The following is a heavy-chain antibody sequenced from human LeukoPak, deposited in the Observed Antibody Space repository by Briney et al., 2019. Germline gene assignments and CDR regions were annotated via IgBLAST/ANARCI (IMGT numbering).Heavy chain of an antibody. J-gene: IGHJ3*02. CDR1: EFTFRSYW. CDR3: ATSQTTSGRYGNAFDI. D-gene: IGHD6-19*01. CDR2: IKQDGSEK. V-gene: IGHV3-7*01. Sequence: GGSLRLSCTSSEFTFRSYWMGWVRQAPGKGLEWVANIKQDGSEKYYVDSLKGRFTISRDNAKNSLYLQMNSLRAEDTAVYYCATSQTTSGRYGNAFDIWGQGTMVTVSS.